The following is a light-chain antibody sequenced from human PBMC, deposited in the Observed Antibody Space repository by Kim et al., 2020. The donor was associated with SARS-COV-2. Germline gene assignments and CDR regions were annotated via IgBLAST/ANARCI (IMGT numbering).Light chain of an antibody. CDR3: QWRDSSTKV. Sequence: SYELTQPPSVSVSPGQTASITCSGDKLGDKYACWYQQKPGQSPVLVIYQDTKRRSGIPERFSGSNSGNTATLTISGTPAMDEADYYCQWRDSSTKVFGTG. J-gene: IGLJ1*01. CDR1: KLGDKY. V-gene: IGLV3-1*01. CDR2: QDT.